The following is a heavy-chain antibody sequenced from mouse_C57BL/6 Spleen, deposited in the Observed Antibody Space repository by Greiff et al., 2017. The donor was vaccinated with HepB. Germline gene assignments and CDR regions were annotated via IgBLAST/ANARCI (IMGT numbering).Heavy chain of an antibody. V-gene: IGHV5-9-1*02. CDR3: TRTYDYDGAMDY. D-gene: IGHD2-4*01. CDR2: ISSGGDYI. Sequence: EVQRVESGEGLVKPGGSLKLSCAASGFTFSSYAMSWVRQTPEERLEWVAYISSGGDYIYYADTVKGRFTISRDNARNTLYLQMSSLKSEDTAMYYCTRTYDYDGAMDYWGQGTSVTVSS. J-gene: IGHJ4*01. CDR1: GFTFSSYA.